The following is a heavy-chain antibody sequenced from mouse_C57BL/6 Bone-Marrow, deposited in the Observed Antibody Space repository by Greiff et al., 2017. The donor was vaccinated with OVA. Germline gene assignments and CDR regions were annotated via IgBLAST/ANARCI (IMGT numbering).Heavy chain of an antibody. CDR3: ARSGDYGRYAMDY. D-gene: IGHD2-4*01. CDR1: GYTFTDYN. V-gene: IGHV1-22*01. Sequence: VQLQQSGPELVKPGASVKLSCKASGYTFTDYNMHWVKQSHGKSLEWIGYINPNNGGTSYNQKFKGKATLTVNKSSSTAYMELRSLTSEDSAVYYCARSGDYGRYAMDYWGQGTSVTVSS. CDR2: INPNNGGT. J-gene: IGHJ4*01.